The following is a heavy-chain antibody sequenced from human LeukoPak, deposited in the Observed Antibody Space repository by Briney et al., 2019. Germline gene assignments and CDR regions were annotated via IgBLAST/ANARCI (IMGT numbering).Heavy chain of an antibody. V-gene: IGHV3-30*16. CDR1: GFTSSGMV. CDR2: LRNDGNNK. D-gene: IGHD3/OR15-3a*01. J-gene: IGHJ6*03. Sequence: PGGSLRSSCVPSGFTSSGMVLHWVGRAPGKGLEWWPPLRNDGNNKFHADSVKGRFTISRDNSRNTVYLQMDSLRPEDTAVYHCAKGGIPTGPYYYFYYMDVWGNGTTVTVSS. CDR3: AKGGIPTGPYYYFYYMDV.